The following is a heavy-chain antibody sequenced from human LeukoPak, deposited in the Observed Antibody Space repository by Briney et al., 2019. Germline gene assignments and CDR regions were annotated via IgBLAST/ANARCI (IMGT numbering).Heavy chain of an antibody. V-gene: IGHV1-2*02. J-gene: IGHJ5*02. Sequence: ASVKVSCKASGYTLTAYYINWMRQAPGQGLEWMGWINPNSGATNYAQKFQGRVTMTRDTSMSTAYMELSRLRSDDTAVYYCSRVDSRSRANMRFDPWGQGTLVTVSS. D-gene: IGHD2-2*03. CDR1: GYTLTAYY. CDR3: SRVDSRSRANMRFDP. CDR2: INPNSGAT.